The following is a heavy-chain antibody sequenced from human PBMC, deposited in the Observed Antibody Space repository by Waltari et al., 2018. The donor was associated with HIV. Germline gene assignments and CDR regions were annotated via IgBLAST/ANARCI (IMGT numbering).Heavy chain of an antibody. CDR1: GGSFSPYY. V-gene: IGHV4-34*02. J-gene: IGHJ2*01. CDR3: ATRGDYGDLPKYFDL. D-gene: IGHD4-17*01. CDR2: INNSGSI. Sequence: QVELQPGGAGLLKPSETLSLSCAVSGGSFSPYYWSWIRQPPGKGLEWMGEINNSGSINFKPSLKSRLNISLDASKKQSSLHLTSVTAADTALYYCATRGDYGDLPKYFDLWGRGTLVTVSS.